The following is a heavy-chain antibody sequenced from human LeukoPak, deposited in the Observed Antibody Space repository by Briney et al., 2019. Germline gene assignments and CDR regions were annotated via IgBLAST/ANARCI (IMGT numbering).Heavy chain of an antibody. J-gene: IGHJ4*02. D-gene: IGHD5-12*01. CDR1: GGTISGYF. V-gene: IGHV4-4*07. Sequence: KPSETLSLTCTVSGGTISGYFWTWIRQPAGKGLEWIGRMYSTGSNNYNPSLKSRVTMSLDTSKNHFSLNLTSVTAADTAVYYCARESTSGREPTSGRPLDYWGQGTLVTVSS. CDR2: MYSTGSN. CDR3: ARESTSGREPTSGRPLDY.